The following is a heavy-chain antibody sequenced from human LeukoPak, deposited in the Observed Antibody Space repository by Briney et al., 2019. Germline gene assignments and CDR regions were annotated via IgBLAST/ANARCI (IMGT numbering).Heavy chain of an antibody. Sequence: SGGSLRLSCAASGFTFSSYSMNWVRQAPGKGLEWVSSISSSSYIYYADSVKGRFTISRDNAKNSLYLQMNSLRAEDTAVYYCARTHMTTVTPGSGFDYWGQGTLVTVSS. CDR2: ISSSSYI. CDR1: GFTFSSYS. CDR3: ARTHMTTVTPGSGFDY. J-gene: IGHJ4*02. D-gene: IGHD4-17*01. V-gene: IGHV3-21*01.